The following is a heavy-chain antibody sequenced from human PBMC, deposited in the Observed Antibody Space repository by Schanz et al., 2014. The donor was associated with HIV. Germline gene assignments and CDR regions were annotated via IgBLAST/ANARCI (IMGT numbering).Heavy chain of an antibody. CDR1: GYTFTNYG. V-gene: IGHV1-18*01. CDR2: ISGYIGNT. J-gene: IGHJ4*02. D-gene: IGHD2-15*01. CDR3: ARGRTPSTPSPLDS. Sequence: QVQLVQSGAEVKKPGASVTVSCKASGYTFTNYGINWVRQAPGQGLEWMGWISGYIGNTNYAQNLQGRVTMTADTFTRTAYMELRTLTSDDTAVYYCARGRTPSTPSPLDSWGQGTLVIVSS.